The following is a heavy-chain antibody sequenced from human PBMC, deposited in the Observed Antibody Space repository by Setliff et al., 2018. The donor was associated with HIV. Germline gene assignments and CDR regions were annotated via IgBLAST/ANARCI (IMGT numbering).Heavy chain of an antibody. CDR2: IYTSGST. V-gene: IGHV4-61*02. CDR3: ARATAMVFDY. CDR1: GGSISSGSYY. D-gene: IGHD5-18*01. J-gene: IGHJ4*02. Sequence: TLSLTCTVSGGSISSGSYYWSWIRQPAGKGLEWIGRIYTSGSTNYNPSLKSRVTISVDTSKNQFSLKLSSVTAADTAVYYCARATAMVFDYWGQGTLVTVSS.